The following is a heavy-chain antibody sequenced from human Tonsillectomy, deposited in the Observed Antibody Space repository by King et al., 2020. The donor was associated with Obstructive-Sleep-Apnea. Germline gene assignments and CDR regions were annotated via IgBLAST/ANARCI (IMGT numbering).Heavy chain of an antibody. Sequence: VQLVESGGGLVQPGGSLRLSCAASGFTFSSYAMSWVRQAPGKGLEWVSVISAGGGSTYYADSVKGRFTISSDNSKNTLFLQMNSLSAEDTAVYYCAKDAVVVVPAAMAYDWFDPWGQGTLVTVSS. D-gene: IGHD2-2*01. CDR1: GFTFSSYA. J-gene: IGHJ5*02. V-gene: IGHV3-23*04. CDR3: AKDAVVVVPAAMAYDWFDP. CDR2: ISAGGGST.